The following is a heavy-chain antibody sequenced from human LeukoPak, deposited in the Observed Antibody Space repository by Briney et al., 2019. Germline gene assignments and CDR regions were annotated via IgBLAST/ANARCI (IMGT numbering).Heavy chain of an antibody. D-gene: IGHD3-16*01. Sequence: PSETLSLTCTVCGDSIHSFYWSWVRQPPGKGLEWIGYIYYSGSTNYNPSLKSRITISVDTSKNQFSLRLSSVTAADTAIYYCARRKTRGGPIDSWGQGTLVTVSS. J-gene: IGHJ5*01. CDR1: GDSIHSFY. CDR2: IYYSGST. V-gene: IGHV4-59*08. CDR3: ARRKTRGGPIDS.